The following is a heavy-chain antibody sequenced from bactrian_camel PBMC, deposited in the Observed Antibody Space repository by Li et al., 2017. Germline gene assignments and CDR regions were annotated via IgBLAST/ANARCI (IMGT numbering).Heavy chain of an antibody. CDR3: AASVPGSSGGYCTYGFWESEYKY. D-gene: IGHD2*01. CDR2: IDSEGSS. Sequence: HVQLVESGGGAVQAGGSLRLSCTLSGDTNNAYCVAWFRQAPGKEREELAAIDSEGSSTTVDSVKGRFTISRDHAKATLDLEMNTLKPEDTAMYYCAASVPGSSGGYCTYGFWESEYKYWGQGTQVTVS. CDR1: GDTNNAYC. V-gene: IGHV3S55*01. J-gene: IGHJ4*01.